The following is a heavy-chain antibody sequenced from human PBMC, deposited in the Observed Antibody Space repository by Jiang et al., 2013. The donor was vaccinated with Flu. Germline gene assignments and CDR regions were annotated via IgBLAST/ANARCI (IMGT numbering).Heavy chain of an antibody. D-gene: IGHD3-3*01. CDR1: GFTFRNYG. V-gene: IGHV3-30*18. CDR2: ISYDGSDK. J-gene: IGHJ4*02. Sequence: VQLLESGGGVVQPGRSLRLSCAAFGFTFRNYGMHWVRQAPGKGLEWVTVISYDGSDKYYADSVKGRFTISRDNSKDTLYLQMNSLRAEDTAVYYCAKVHYDFWSGSVPPLDYWGQGTLVTVSS. CDR3: AKVHYDFWSGSVPPLDY.